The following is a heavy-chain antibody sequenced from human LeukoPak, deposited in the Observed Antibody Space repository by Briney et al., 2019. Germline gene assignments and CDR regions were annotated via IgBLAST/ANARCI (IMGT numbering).Heavy chain of an antibody. CDR1: GGSIISSNYY. D-gene: IGHD3-3*01. V-gene: IGHV4-39*01. CDR3: ASTLRFLPYRRFDY. Sequence: PSETLSLTCSVSGGSIISSNYYWGWIRQPPGKGLEWIGSIYQSGSGSSYYNPSLKSRVTIFGDTSKNQFFLMLSSVTAADTAVYYCASTLRFLPYRRFDYWGQGTLVTVPS. J-gene: IGHJ4*02. CDR2: IYQSGSGSS.